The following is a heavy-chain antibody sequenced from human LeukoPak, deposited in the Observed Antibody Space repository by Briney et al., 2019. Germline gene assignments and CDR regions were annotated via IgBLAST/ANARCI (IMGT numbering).Heavy chain of an antibody. J-gene: IGHJ5*02. V-gene: IGHV4-59*01. CDR3: TRDRGAATWFDP. D-gene: IGHD1-26*01. CDR1: GGSISSYY. Sequence: TSETLSLTCTVSGGSISSYYWSWVRQPPGKGLEWIGYIYYSGSTNYNPSLKRRVTISVDTSNNQFSMNLSSVTAADTAVYYCTRDRGAATWFDPWGQGTLVTVSS. CDR2: IYYSGST.